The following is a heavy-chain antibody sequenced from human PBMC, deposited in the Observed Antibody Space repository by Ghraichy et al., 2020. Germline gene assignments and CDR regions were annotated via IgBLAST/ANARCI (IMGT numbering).Heavy chain of an antibody. CDR3: ARDAYFGQYQLLNFDY. CDR1: GYTFTGYY. D-gene: IGHD2-2*01. J-gene: IGHJ4*02. CDR2: INPNSGGT. V-gene: IGHV1-2*02. Sequence: ASVKVSCKASGYTFTGYYMHWVRQAPGQGLEWMGWINPNSGGTNYAQKFQGRVTMTRDTSISTAYMELSRLRSDDTAVYYCARDAYFGQYQLLNFDYWGQGTLVTVSS.